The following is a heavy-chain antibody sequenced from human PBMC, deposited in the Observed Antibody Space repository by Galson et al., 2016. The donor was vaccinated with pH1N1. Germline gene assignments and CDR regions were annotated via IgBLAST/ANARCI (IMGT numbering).Heavy chain of an antibody. D-gene: IGHD6-13*01. Sequence: SVKVSCKASGYTFTAYGINWVRQAPGQGLEWMGRISAINASQSYAQKFQVGVTMTSDPSTNTAYMELGSLRSDDTAVYYCARTAAAAYFDYWGQGTLITVSS. CDR1: GYTFTAYG. V-gene: IGHV1-18*01. CDR3: ARTAAAAYFDY. J-gene: IGHJ4*02. CDR2: ISAINASQ.